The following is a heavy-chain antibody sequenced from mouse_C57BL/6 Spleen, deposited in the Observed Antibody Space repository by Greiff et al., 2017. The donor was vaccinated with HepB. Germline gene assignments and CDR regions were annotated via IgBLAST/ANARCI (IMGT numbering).Heavy chain of an antibody. D-gene: IGHD1-1*01. CDR3: ARHVDTTVVGGYYIDY. V-gene: IGHV5-6*01. J-gene: IGHJ2*01. CDR1: GFTFSSYG. CDR2: ISSGGSYT. Sequence: EVKVVESGGDLVKPGGSLKLSCAASGFTFSSYGMSWVRQTPDKRLEWVATISSGGSYTYYPDSVKGRFTISRDNATNTLYLQMSSLKSEDTAMYYCARHVDTTVVGGYYIDYWGQGTTLTVSS.